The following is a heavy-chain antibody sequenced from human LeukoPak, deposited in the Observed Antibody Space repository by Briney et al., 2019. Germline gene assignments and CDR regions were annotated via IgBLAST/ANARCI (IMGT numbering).Heavy chain of an antibody. CDR1: GGSFSGYY. CDR2: INHSGST. J-gene: IGHJ6*02. CDR3: ARARAVAGTLGCYYYGMDV. D-gene: IGHD6-19*01. Sequence: SETLSLTCAVYGGSFSGYYWSWIRQPPGKGLKWIGEINHSGSTNYNPSLKSRVTISVDTSKNQFSLKLSSVTAADTAVYYCARARAVAGTLGCYYYGMDVWGQGTTVTVSS. V-gene: IGHV4-34*01.